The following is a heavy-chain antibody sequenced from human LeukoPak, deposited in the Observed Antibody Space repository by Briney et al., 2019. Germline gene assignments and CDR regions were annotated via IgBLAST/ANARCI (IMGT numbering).Heavy chain of an antibody. CDR1: GFSFSSYW. V-gene: IGHV3-7*03. Sequence: GGSLRLFGAASGFSFSSYWMTWVRQAPGRGLEYVANIRGDGNEKYYMDSMKGRLTISRDNAKNSLFLQMSGLRAEDTAVYYWMTELLGYRGQGTLVTVSS. CDR3: MTELLGY. J-gene: IGHJ4*02. CDR2: IRGDGNEK. D-gene: IGHD1-14*01.